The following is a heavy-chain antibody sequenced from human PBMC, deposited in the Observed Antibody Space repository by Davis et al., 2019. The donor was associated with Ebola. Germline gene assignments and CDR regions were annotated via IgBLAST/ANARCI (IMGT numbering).Heavy chain of an antibody. V-gene: IGHV3-23*01. J-gene: IGHJ6*04. Sequence: GESLKISCAASGFSFSSYAMSWVRQAPGKGLEWVSAISASAGSTFYADSVNGRFTISRDNSKNTLYLQMNTLRAEDTAVYYCAKSGLSFGVVKYHYGMDVWGKGTTVTVSS. CDR3: AKSGLSFGVVKYHYGMDV. CDR1: GFSFSSYA. D-gene: IGHD3-3*01. CDR2: ISASAGST.